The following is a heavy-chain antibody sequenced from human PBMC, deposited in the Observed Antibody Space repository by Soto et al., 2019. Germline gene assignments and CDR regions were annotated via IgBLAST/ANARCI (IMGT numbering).Heavy chain of an antibody. J-gene: IGHJ4*02. CDR2: IHYSGST. D-gene: IGHD4-17*01. CDR1: GGSITGYY. Sequence: PSETLSLTCTVSGGSITGYYWSWIRQPPGKGPEWIGNIHYSGSTNYNPSLKSRVTISVDRSKNQFSLKLSSVTAADTAVYYCARGMTTVTTFDYWGQGTLVTVSS. CDR3: ARGMTTVTTFDY. V-gene: IGHV4-59*12.